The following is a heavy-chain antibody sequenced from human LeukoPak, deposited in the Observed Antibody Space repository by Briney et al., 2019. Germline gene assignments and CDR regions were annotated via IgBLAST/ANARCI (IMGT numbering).Heavy chain of an antibody. Sequence: PGGSLRLSCVASGFTFNSHGMHWVRQAPGKGLEWVAVIWYDASNKYYADSVKGRFTISRDNSKNTLYLQMNSLRAEDTAVYYCARWGDNKILDYWGQGTLVTVSS. CDR1: GFTFNSHG. D-gene: IGHD3-16*01. J-gene: IGHJ4*02. CDR3: ARWGDNKILDY. CDR2: IWYDASNK. V-gene: IGHV3-33*01.